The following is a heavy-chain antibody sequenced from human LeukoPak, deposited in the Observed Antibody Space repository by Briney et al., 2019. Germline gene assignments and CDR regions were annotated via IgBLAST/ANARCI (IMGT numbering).Heavy chain of an antibody. Sequence: GESLQISCKGSGYSFTSYWIGWVRQMPGKGLEWMGIIYPGGSDTRYSPSFQGQVTISADKSISTAYLQWSSLKASDTAMYYCARQITIFGVVTHFDYWGQGTLVTVSS. J-gene: IGHJ4*02. CDR3: ARQITIFGVVTHFDY. CDR1: GYSFTSYW. D-gene: IGHD3-3*01. CDR2: IYPGGSDT. V-gene: IGHV5-51*01.